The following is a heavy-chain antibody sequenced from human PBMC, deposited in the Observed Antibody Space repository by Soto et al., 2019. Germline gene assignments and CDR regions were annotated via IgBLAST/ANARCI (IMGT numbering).Heavy chain of an antibody. CDR1: GFSFRGYA. Sequence: GGSLRLSCAASGFSFRGYAMSWVRQAPGKGLEWVSAISGSGVSTYYADSVKGRYTISRDNSKNTLYLQMNSLRAEDTAVYYCAXGEYNDSSGYNLYYFDYWGQGTLVTVSS. CDR2: ISGSGVST. CDR3: AXGEYNDSSGYNLYYFDY. D-gene: IGHD3-22*01. J-gene: IGHJ4*02. V-gene: IGHV3-23*01.